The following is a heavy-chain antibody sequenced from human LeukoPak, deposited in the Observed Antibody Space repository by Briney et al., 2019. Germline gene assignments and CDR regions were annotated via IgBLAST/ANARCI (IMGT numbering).Heavy chain of an antibody. V-gene: IGHV1-2*02. CDR3: ARVGMVRGARTTYNWFDP. CDR1: GYTFTGYY. CDR2: INPNSGGT. D-gene: IGHD3-10*01. Sequence: GASVKVSCKASGYTFTGYYTHWVRQAPGQGLEWMGWINPNSGGTNYAQKFQGRVTMTRDTSISTAYMELSRLRSDDTAVYYCARVGMVRGARTTYNWFDPWGQGTLVTVSS. J-gene: IGHJ5*02.